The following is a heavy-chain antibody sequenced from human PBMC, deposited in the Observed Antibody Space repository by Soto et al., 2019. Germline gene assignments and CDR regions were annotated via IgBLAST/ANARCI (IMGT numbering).Heavy chain of an antibody. CDR1: GGSVSSGSYY. Sequence: SETLSLTCAVSGGSVSSGSYYWSWIRQLPGKGLEWIGYIYYSGSTNYNPSLKSRVTISVDTSKNQFSLKLSSVTAADTAVYYCARGGSSWYPLGMDVWGQGTTVTVS. CDR3: ARGGSSWYPLGMDV. D-gene: IGHD6-13*01. CDR2: IYYSGST. V-gene: IGHV4-61*01. J-gene: IGHJ6*02.